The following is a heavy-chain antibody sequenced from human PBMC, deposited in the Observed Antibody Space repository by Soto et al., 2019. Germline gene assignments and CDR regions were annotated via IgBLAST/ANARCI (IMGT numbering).Heavy chain of an antibody. Sequence: SETLSLTCTVSGGSISSYYWSWIRQPPGKGLEWIGYIYYSGSTNYNPSLKSRVTISVDTSKNQFSLKLSSVTAADTAVYYCARAIAVAGTPLYYYYGMDVWGQGTTVTVSS. J-gene: IGHJ6*02. CDR3: ARAIAVAGTPLYYYYGMDV. CDR1: GGSISSYY. CDR2: IYYSGST. V-gene: IGHV4-59*01. D-gene: IGHD6-19*01.